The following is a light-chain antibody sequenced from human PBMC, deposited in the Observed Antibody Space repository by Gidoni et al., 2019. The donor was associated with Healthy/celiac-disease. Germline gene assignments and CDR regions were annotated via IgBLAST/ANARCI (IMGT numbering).Light chain of an antibody. V-gene: IGLV2-11*01. Sequence: QSALTQPRSVSGSAGQSVTISCTGSSSDVGGYNYVSWYQQHPGKAPKRMLYDVSKRPSGVPDRFSGSKSGNTPSHTISGLQAVDEADYYCCSYAGSYTYVFGTGTTVTVL. CDR3: CSYAGSYTYV. CDR2: DVS. J-gene: IGLJ1*01. CDR1: SSDVGGYNY.